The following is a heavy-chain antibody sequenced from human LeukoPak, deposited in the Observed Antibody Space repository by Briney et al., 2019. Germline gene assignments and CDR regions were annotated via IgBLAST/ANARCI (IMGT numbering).Heavy chain of an antibody. D-gene: IGHD3-9*01. CDR3: AKDRRLRYFDWLYRGYYMDV. J-gene: IGHJ6*03. CDR2: ISGSGGST. CDR1: GFTFSSYG. V-gene: IGHV3-23*01. Sequence: PGGSLRLSCAASGFTFSSYGMSWVRQAPGKGLEWVSAISGSGGSTYYADSVKGRFTISRDNSKNTLYLQMNSLRAEDTAVYYCAKDRRLRYFDWLYRGYYMDVWGKGTTVTVSS.